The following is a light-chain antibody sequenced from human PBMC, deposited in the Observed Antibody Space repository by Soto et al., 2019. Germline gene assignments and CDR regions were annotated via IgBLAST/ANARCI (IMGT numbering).Light chain of an antibody. CDR2: DDN. Sequence: QSVLTQPPSVSAAPGQKVTISCSGSSSNIGGNSVSWYQQLPGTAPKLLIYDDNKRPSVIPDRFSGSKSGTSATLGITGFQTGDEADYYCGSWDSSLSAYVFGTGTKV. J-gene: IGLJ1*01. CDR1: SSNIGGNS. V-gene: IGLV1-51*01. CDR3: GSWDSSLSAYV.